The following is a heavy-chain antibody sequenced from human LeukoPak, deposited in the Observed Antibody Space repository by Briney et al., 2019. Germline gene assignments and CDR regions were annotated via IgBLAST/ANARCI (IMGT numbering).Heavy chain of an antibody. CDR2: IYYTGST. CDR3: ARVGFGNTPHPIDY. V-gene: IGHV4-59*01. Sequence: PSETLSLTCTVSGGSISGYYWSWIRQPPGKGLEWIGYIYYTGSTNYNPSLKSRVTISVDTSKNQFSLELSSVTAADTAVYYCARVGFGNTPHPIDYWGQGTLVTVSS. CDR1: GGSISGYY. J-gene: IGHJ4*02. D-gene: IGHD4-23*01.